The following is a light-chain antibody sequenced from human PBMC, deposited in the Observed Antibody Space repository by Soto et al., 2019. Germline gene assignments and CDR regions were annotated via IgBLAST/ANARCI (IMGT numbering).Light chain of an antibody. CDR2: EVS. J-gene: IGLJ3*02. V-gene: IGLV2-14*01. CDR1: SSDVGTYNY. Sequence: QSALTQPASVSGSPGQSITVSCTGTSSDVGTYNYVSWYQQHPGKAPKLIIYEVSNRPSGVSNRFSGSKSGNTASLTISGLQTEDEADYFCSSYTTGSTPWVFGGGTKLTVL. CDR3: SSYTTGSTPWV.